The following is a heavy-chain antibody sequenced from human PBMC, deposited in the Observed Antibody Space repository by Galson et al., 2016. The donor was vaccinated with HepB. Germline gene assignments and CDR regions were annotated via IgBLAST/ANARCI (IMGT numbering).Heavy chain of an antibody. CDR3: AKAGTYSSSKGWFDP. J-gene: IGHJ5*02. CDR2: ISWNSGTI. D-gene: IGHD6-13*01. V-gene: IGHV3-9*01. Sequence: CAASGFTFDAYAMHWVRQAPGKGLEWVSGISWNSGTIGYADSVKGRFTISRDNAKNSLYLQMNSLRPEDTALYYSAKAGTYSSSKGWFDPWAREPWSPSPQ. CDR1: GFTFDAYA.